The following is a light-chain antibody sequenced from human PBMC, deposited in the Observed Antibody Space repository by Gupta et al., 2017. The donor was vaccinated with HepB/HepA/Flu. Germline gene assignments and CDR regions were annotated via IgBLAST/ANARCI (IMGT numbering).Light chain of an antibody. CDR1: QSRGYSDGNTY. V-gene: IGKV2-30*01. CDR3: WLGKPCPYT. J-gene: IGKJ2*01. CDR2: EVS. Sequence: DVVMTQSPLALPVTLGQPASISCRSSQSRGYSDGNTYLNWFQHRPGQAPRRLIHEVSIRDAGVAVRFSGSGYGTGLALRISIGEVEAVGVFYYCWLGKPCPYTFGQGTRLEIK.